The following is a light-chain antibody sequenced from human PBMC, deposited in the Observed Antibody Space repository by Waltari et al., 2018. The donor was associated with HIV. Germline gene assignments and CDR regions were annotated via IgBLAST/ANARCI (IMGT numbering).Light chain of an antibody. CDR3: ATWDDSLSLWV. CDR1: NSTFGANY. Sequence: QSVLTQPPSASGTPGQRVTLSCSGSNSTFGANYVSWYQQFPGAAPKLLIYRNSQRPSGVPDRFSGSKSGTSASLAISGLRSDDEANYYCATWDDSLSLWVFGGGTKLTVL. V-gene: IGLV1-47*01. CDR2: RNS. J-gene: IGLJ3*02.